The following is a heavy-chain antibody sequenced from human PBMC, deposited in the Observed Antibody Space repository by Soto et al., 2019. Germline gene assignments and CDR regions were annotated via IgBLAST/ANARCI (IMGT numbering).Heavy chain of an antibody. D-gene: IGHD3-3*01. CDR3: AATPKLLRFLEWLSGPNAFDI. V-gene: IGHV1-58*02. Sequence: SVKVSCKASGFTFTSSAMQWVRQARGQRLEWIGWIVVGSGNTNYAQKFQERVTITRDMSTSTAYMELSSLRSEDTAVYYCAATPKLLRFLEWLSGPNAFDIWGQGTMVTVSS. CDR1: GFTFTSSA. CDR2: IVVGSGNT. J-gene: IGHJ3*02.